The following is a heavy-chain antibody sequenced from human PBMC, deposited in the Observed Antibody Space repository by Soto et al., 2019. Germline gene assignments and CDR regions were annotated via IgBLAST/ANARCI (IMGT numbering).Heavy chain of an antibody. CDR2: VHHSGGA. J-gene: IGHJ6*02. CDR3: VRDVKWSTGWGYYGMDV. D-gene: IGHD6-19*01. Sequence: QVQLQESGPGLVKPSGTLSLSCAVSGGAISSNVWWSWVLQTPAKGLVWIGEVHHSGGAHYNLSLMPRVTISVDNSESQFSPRLTSVTAVDTAGYYCVRDVKWSTGWGYYGMDVWGQGTTVTVSS. V-gene: IGHV4-4*02. CDR1: GGAISSNVW.